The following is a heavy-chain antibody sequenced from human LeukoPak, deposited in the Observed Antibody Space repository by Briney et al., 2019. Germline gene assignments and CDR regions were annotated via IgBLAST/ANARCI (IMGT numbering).Heavy chain of an antibody. CDR3: AKGYCGGDCPFDY. J-gene: IGHJ4*02. CDR1: GFTFSSYG. D-gene: IGHD2-21*01. V-gene: IGHV3-30*18. Sequence: GGSLRLSCAASGFTFSSYGMHWVRQAPGKGLEWVAVISYDGRNKYYADSVKGRFTISRDNSKNTLYLQMNSLRAEDTAVYYCAKGYCGGDCPFDYWGQGTLVTVSS. CDR2: ISYDGRNK.